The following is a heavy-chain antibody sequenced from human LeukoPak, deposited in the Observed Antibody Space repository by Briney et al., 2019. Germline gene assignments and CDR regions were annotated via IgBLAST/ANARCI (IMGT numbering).Heavy chain of an antibody. CDR3: ARDSSSWGTNWFDP. CDR1: GFTFDDYG. D-gene: IGHD6-13*01. V-gene: IGHV3-20*04. Sequence: GGSLRLSCAASGFTFDDYGMSWVRQAPGKGLEWVSGINWNGGSTGYADSVKGRFTISRDNAKNSLYLQMNSLRAEDTAVYYCARDSSSWGTNWFDPWGQGTLVTVSS. J-gene: IGHJ5*02. CDR2: INWNGGST.